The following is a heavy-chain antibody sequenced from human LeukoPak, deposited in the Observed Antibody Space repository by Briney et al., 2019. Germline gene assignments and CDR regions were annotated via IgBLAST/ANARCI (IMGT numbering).Heavy chain of an antibody. CDR2: INHSGST. CDR1: GGSFSGYY. D-gene: IGHD3-10*01. Sequence: SETLSLTCAAYGGSFSGYYWSWIRQPPGKGLEWIEEINHSGSTNYNPSLKSRVTISVDTSKNQFSLKLSSVTAADTAVYYCARDLAGSPLSTPYYYYYYGMDVWGQGTTVTVSS. CDR3: ARDLAGSPLSTPYYYYYYGMDV. V-gene: IGHV4-34*01. J-gene: IGHJ6*02.